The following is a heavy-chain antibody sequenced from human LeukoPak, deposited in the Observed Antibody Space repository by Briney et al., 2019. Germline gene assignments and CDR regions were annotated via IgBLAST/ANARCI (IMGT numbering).Heavy chain of an antibody. D-gene: IGHD3-16*01. CDR1: GGSISSGGYY. CDR2: IYYSGST. Sequence: SQTLSLTCTVSGGSISSGGYYWSWIRQHPGKGLEWIGYIYYSGSTYYNPSLKSRMTISVDTSKNQFSLRLSSVTVADPAVYYCARVDPRGWFDPWGQGTLVTVSS. J-gene: IGHJ5*02. CDR3: ARVDPRGWFDP. V-gene: IGHV4-31*03.